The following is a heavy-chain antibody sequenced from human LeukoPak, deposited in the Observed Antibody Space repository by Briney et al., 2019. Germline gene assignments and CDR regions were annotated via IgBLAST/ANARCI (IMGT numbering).Heavy chain of an antibody. CDR1: GFTFGDYA. CDR2: IRSKAYGGTT. J-gene: IGHJ3*02. Sequence: PGGSLRLSCTAPGFTFGDYAMSWVRQAPGKGLEWVGFIRSKAYGGTTEYAASVKGRFTISRDDSKSIAYLQMNSLKTEDTAVYYCAREGVDDAFDIWGQGTMVTVSS. D-gene: IGHD3-16*01. V-gene: IGHV3-49*04. CDR3: AREGVDDAFDI.